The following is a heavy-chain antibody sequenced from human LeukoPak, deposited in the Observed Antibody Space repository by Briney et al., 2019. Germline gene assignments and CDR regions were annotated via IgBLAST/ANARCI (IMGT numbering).Heavy chain of an antibody. J-gene: IGHJ4*02. D-gene: IGHD6-19*01. V-gene: IGHV4-59*05. CDR2: IYYSGST. CDR3: ARREQWLDY. Sequence: SETLSLTCTVSGGSISSYYWSWIRQPPGKGLEWIGSIYYSGSTYYNPSLKSRVTISVDTSKNQFSLKLSSVTAADTAVYYCARREQWLDYWGQGTLVTASS. CDR1: GGSISSYY.